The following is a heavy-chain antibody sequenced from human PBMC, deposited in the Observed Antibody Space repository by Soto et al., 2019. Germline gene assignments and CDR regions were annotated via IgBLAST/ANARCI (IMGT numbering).Heavy chain of an antibody. J-gene: IGHJ4*02. V-gene: IGHV4-4*07. CDR1: GGSMSSNY. D-gene: IGHD6-19*01. CDR2: IYTSGTT. Sequence: SSALSLTCTFSGGSMSSNYWSWIRQCAGKGLEWIGRIYTSGTTNYNPSIKSRVTMSVDTSKNRFSLKLTSVTAADTAVYYCARDQRLDSYSSPLYLYFDSWGQGSLVTVSS. CDR3: ARDQRLDSYSSPLYLYFDS.